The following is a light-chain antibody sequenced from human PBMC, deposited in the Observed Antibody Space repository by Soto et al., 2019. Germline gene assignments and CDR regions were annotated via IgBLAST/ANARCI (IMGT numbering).Light chain of an antibody. CDR1: QSISSW. V-gene: IGKV1-5*03. J-gene: IGKJ1*01. Sequence: DIQMTQSPSTLSASVGDRVTITCRASQSISSWLAWYQQKPGKAPKLLIYKASSLESGIPSRFSGSGSGTEFTLTISSLQSEDFGIYYCQHNNNWPLTFGQGTKVDIK. CDR2: KAS. CDR3: QHNNNWPLT.